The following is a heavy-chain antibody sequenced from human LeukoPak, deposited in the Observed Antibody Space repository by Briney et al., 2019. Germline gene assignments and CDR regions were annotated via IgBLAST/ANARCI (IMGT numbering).Heavy chain of an antibody. J-gene: IGHJ4*02. D-gene: IGHD3-10*01. Sequence: ASVKASCKASGGTFSSYAISWVRQAPGQGLEWMGRIIPILGIANYAQKFQGRVTITADKSTSTAYMELSSLRSEDTAVYYCARARADYYGSGSYAIDYWGQGTLVTVSS. CDR2: IIPILGIA. CDR1: GGTFSSYA. CDR3: ARARADYYGSGSYAIDY. V-gene: IGHV1-69*04.